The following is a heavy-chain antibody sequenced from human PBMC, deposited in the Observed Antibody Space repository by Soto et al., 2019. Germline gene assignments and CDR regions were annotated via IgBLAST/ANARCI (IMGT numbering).Heavy chain of an antibody. CDR1: GGSINNYY. V-gene: IGHV4-4*07. CDR2: IYSSGST. CDR3: ARYHAKSDDVGNWFDP. J-gene: IGHJ5*02. D-gene: IGHD1-1*01. Sequence: LTCTVSGGSINNYYWNWIRQPAGKGLEWIGRIYSSGSTNYNPAFNRRVTMSVDTSKDQFSLKLISVTAADTAMYYCARYHAKSDDVGNWFDPWGQVTLVTVSS.